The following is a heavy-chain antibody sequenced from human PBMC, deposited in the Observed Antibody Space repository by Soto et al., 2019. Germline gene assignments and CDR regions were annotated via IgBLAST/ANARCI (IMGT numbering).Heavy chain of an antibody. CDR2: IWSDGSNK. CDR3: SRVRLRIFDWLDP. V-gene: IGHV3-33*01. Sequence: QEQLVESGGGVVQSGRSLRLSCAASGFTFSSYGFHWVRQAPGKGLEWVAVIWSDGSNKYYSDSVKGRFTISRDDSKKMVYLQMNSLRAEDTALYYCSRVRLRIFDWLDPWGQGTLVTVSS. CDR1: GFTFSSYG. D-gene: IGHD3-3*01. J-gene: IGHJ5*02.